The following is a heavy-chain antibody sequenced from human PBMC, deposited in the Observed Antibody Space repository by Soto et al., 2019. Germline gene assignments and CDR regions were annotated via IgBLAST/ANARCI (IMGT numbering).Heavy chain of an antibody. CDR2: IYYSGST. Sequence: PSETLSLTCTVSGGSISSYYWSWLRQPPGKGLEWIGYIYYSGSTNYNPSLKSRVTISVDTSKNQFSLKLSSVTAADTAVYYCARAYGSGSYHQVYWGQGTLVTVSS. V-gene: IGHV4-59*12. D-gene: IGHD3-10*01. CDR1: GGSISSYY. CDR3: ARAYGSGSYHQVY. J-gene: IGHJ4*02.